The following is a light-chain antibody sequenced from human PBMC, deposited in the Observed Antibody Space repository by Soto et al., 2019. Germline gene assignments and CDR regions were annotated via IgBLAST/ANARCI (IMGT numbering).Light chain of an antibody. CDR1: QSVSNIH. CDR2: GAS. J-gene: IGKJ2*01. V-gene: IGKV3-20*01. Sequence: EIVLTQAPGTLSLSPGARASLSCRASQSVSNIHLAWYQQKPGQGPRLLIFGASSRASAIPDRFSGGGSGIDFTLTLSRPEPAVLAVYSCQYNGDLQYTFGQG. CDR3: QYNGDLQYT.